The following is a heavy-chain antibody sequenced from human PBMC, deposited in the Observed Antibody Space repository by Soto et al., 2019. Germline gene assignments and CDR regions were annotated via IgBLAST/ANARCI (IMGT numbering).Heavy chain of an antibody. Sequence: SETLSLTCTVSGGSISSYYWTWIRQPPGKGLEWIGYISYSGSTSYNPSLKSRITISVDTSKNQFSLKVRSVTAADTAVYYCARVERSGWYVSYWGQGTLVTSPQ. D-gene: IGHD6-19*01. CDR1: GGSISSYY. J-gene: IGHJ4*02. CDR2: ISYSGST. V-gene: IGHV4-59*01. CDR3: ARVERSGWYVSY.